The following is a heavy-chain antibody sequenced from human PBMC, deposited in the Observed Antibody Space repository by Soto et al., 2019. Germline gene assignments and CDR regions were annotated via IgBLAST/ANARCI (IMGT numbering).Heavy chain of an antibody. CDR2: LYYSGTT. J-gene: IGHJ5*02. CDR3: ATSGGSLHNWFDP. Sequence: SETLSLTCTVSGDSISSRSYYWGWIRQPPGKGLEWLGSLYYSGTTFYNPSLSRRVTISVDTSKNQFSLKLSSVTAAVTAVYYCATSGGSLHNWFDPWGQGTLVTVSS. CDR1: GDSISSRSYY. V-gene: IGHV4-39*01. D-gene: IGHD2-15*01.